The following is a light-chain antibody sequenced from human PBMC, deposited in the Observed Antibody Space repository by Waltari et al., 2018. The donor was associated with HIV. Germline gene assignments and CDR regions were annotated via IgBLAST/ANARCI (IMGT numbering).Light chain of an antibody. V-gene: IGLV2-23*02. J-gene: IGLJ1*01. CDR3: CSCPRSGIRYV. Sequence: QSALTRPASVSGSPGQSITISCTGTSSNVGSDDLVSWYQQHPGEAPKLIIYEVTKRPLGVSNRFSGSKSGNTASLTISGLQAEDEADYYCCSCPRSGIRYVFGTGTKVTVL. CDR2: EVT. CDR1: SSNVGSDDL.